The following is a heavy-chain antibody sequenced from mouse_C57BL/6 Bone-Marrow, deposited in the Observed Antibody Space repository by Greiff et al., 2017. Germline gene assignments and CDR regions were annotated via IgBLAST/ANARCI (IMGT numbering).Heavy chain of an antibody. Sequence: QVQLQQPGAELVKPGASVKLSCKASGYTFTSYWMQWVKQRPGQGLEWIGEIDPSDSYTNYNQKFKGKATLTVDTSSSTAYMQLSSLTSEDSAVYYCARGESYYFGDWGQGTTLTVAS. CDR3: ARGESYYFGD. J-gene: IGHJ2*01. CDR2: IDPSDSYT. V-gene: IGHV1-50*01. CDR1: GYTFTSYW.